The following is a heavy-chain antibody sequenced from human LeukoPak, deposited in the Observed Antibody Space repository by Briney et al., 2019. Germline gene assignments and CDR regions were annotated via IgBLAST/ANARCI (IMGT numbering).Heavy chain of an antibody. J-gene: IGHJ5*02. CDR2: INAGNGNT. Sequence: GASVKVSCKASGYTFTSYAMHWVRQAPGQRLEWMGWINAGNGNTKYSQKFQGRVTITRDTSASTAYMELSSLRSEDTAVYYCATLRYDFWGGYRFDPWGQGTLVTVSS. D-gene: IGHD3-3*01. V-gene: IGHV1-3*01. CDR3: ATLRYDFWGGYRFDP. CDR1: GYTFTSYA.